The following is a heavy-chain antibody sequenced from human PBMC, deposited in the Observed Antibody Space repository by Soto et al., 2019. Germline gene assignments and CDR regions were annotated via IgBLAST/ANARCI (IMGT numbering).Heavy chain of an antibody. V-gene: IGHV1-69*06. CDR1: GGTFNNYV. D-gene: IGHD2-2*01. CDR3: AGRCDGTNCLAHFDY. CDR2: IIPIFGTP. Sequence: SVKVSCKASGGTFNNYVINWVRQAPGQGLEWMAGIIPIFGTPNYAQKFQGRVAITADKSTSTAYMELNSLRSEDTAVYYCAGRCDGTNCLAHFDYWGQGTLVTVSS. J-gene: IGHJ4*02.